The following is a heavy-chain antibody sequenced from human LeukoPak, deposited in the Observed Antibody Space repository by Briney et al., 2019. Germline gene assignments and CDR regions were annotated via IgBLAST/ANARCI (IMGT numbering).Heavy chain of an antibody. CDR3: ARLCWGSQLAGFDS. Sequence: GGSLRLSCAASGFTFSSYSMSWVRQAPGKGLEWVANMKRDGSEIYYVDSVKGRFTISRDNAKNSLFLQMNSLRAEDTAVYYCARLCWGSQLAGFDSWGQGTLVTVSS. V-gene: IGHV3-7*01. D-gene: IGHD3-10*02. CDR2: MKRDGSEI. J-gene: IGHJ4*02. CDR1: GFTFSSYS.